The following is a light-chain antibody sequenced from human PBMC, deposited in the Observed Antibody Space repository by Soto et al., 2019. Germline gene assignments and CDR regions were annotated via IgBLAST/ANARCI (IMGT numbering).Light chain of an antibody. V-gene: IGLV3-21*02. CDR3: QVWDSSSDHYV. CDR2: DDS. CDR1: NIGDNY. J-gene: IGLJ1*01. Sequence: VLPQPPSDSADPGQQVTISFSERGSNIGDNYVSWYQQKPGQAPVLVVCDDSVRPSGIPERFSGSNSGDTATLAISTVEAGDEADYYCQVWDSSSDHYVFGAGTK.